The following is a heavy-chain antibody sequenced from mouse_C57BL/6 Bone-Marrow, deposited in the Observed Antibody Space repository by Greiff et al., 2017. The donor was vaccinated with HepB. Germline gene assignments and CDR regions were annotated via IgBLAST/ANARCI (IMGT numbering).Heavy chain of an antibody. Sequence: QVQLQQPGAELVKPGASVKLSCKASGYTFTSYWMHWVKQRPGQGLEWIGMIHPNSGSTNYNEKFKSKATLTVDKSSSPAYMQLSSLTSEDSAVYYGESSITTVLPSCYSVVWATGTTFTVSP. CDR3: ESSITTVLPSCYSVV. CDR1: GYTFTSYW. D-gene: IGHD1-1*01. CDR2: IHPNSGST. J-gene: IGHJ1*03. V-gene: IGHV1-64*01.